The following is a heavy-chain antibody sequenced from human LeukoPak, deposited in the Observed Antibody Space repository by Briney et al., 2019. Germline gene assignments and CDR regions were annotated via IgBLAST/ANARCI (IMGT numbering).Heavy chain of an antibody. CDR2: IFYSGSP. J-gene: IGHJ4*02. CDR3: ASGGITFAYFDY. D-gene: IGHD2/OR15-2a*01. Sequence: PSETLSLTCTVSGDSISSSDYYWSWIRQPPGQGLEWIGYIFYSGSPYYKSSLKGRISMSVDTSKSQFSLKLSSVTAADTAVYYCASGGITFAYFDYWGQGTLATVSS. CDR1: GDSISSSDYY. V-gene: IGHV4-30-4*01.